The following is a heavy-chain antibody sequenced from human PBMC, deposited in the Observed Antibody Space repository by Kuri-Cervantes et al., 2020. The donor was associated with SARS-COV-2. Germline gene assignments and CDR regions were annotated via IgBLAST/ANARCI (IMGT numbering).Heavy chain of an antibody. V-gene: IGHV4-34*01. J-gene: IGHJ6*03. CDR3: AKLYGGEVEGTIFGLGNYYYYYMDV. D-gene: IGHD3-3*01. CDR1: GGSFSGYY. Sequence: ESLKISCAVYGGSFSGYYWSWIRQPPGKGLEWIGEINHSGSTNYNPSLKSRVTISVDTSKNQFSLKLSSVTAADTAVYYYAKLYGGEVEGTIFGLGNYYYYYMDVWGKGTTVTVSS. CDR2: INHSGST.